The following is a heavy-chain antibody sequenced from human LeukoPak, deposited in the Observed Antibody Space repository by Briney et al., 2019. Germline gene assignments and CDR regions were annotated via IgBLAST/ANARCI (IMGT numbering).Heavy chain of an antibody. D-gene: IGHD3-22*01. V-gene: IGHV7-4-1*02. J-gene: IGHJ4*02. CDR1: GYTFTSYA. CDR3: ARGSYYYDSSGYYDY. CDR2: INTNTGNP. Sequence: ASVKVSCKASGYTFTSYAMNWVRQAPGQGLEWMGWINTNTGNPTYAQGFTGRFVFSLDTSVSTAYLQISSLKAGDTAVYYCARGSYYYDSSGYYDYWDQGTLVTVSS.